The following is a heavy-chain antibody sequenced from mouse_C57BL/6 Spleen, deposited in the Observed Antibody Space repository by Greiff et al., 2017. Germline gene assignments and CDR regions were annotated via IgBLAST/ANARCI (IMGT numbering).Heavy chain of an antibody. Sequence: QVQLQQPGAELVKPGASVKVSCKASGYTFTSYWMHWVKQRPGQGLEWIGRIHPSDSDTNYNQKFKGKATLTVDKSSSTAYMQLSSLTSEDSAVYYCAISVGSRPAWFAYWGQGTLVTVSA. CDR3: AISVGSRPAWFAY. CDR2: IHPSDSDT. J-gene: IGHJ3*01. D-gene: IGHD1-1*01. V-gene: IGHV1-74*01. CDR1: GYTFTSYW.